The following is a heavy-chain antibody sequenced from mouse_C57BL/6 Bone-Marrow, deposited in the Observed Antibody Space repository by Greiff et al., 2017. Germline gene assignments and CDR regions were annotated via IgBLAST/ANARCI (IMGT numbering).Heavy chain of an antibody. CDR1: GYTFTDHT. V-gene: IGHV1-78*01. J-gene: IGHJ4*01. Sequence: VQLQQSDAELVKPGASVKISCKVSGYTFTDHTIHWMKQRPEQGLEWIGYIYPRDGSTKYNEKFKGKATLTADKSSSTAYMQLNSLTSEDSAVYFCATYGNPYYYAMDYWGQGTSVTVSS. D-gene: IGHD2-1*01. CDR2: IYPRDGST. CDR3: ATYGNPYYYAMDY.